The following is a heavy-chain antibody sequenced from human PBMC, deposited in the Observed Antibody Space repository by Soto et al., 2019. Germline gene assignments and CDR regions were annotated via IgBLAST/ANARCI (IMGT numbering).Heavy chain of an antibody. Sequence: EVQLVESGGGLVQPGGSLRISCAASGFTFSGHWMIWVRQAPGKGLEWVANITPDGRDKYYVGSVKGRFTISRDNAKNSLFLQMNSLRADDTAVYYCVRDADWSFDYWGQGILVTVSS. CDR1: GFTFSGHW. D-gene: IGHD3-9*01. CDR3: VRDADWSFDY. CDR2: ITPDGRDK. J-gene: IGHJ4*02. V-gene: IGHV3-7*01.